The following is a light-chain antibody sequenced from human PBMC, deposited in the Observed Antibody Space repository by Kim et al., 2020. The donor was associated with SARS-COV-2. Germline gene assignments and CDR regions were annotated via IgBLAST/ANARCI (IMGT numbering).Light chain of an antibody. J-gene: IGLJ2*01. CDR3: QAWDSSTFYEV. CDR2: QDT. V-gene: IGLV3-1*01. CDR1: KLGDKY. Sequence: SYELTQPPSVSVSPGQTASITCSGDKLGDKYACWYQQKPGQSPVLVIYQDTKRPSGIPERFSGSNSGNTATLTISGTQAMDEADYYCQAWDSSTFYEVFG.